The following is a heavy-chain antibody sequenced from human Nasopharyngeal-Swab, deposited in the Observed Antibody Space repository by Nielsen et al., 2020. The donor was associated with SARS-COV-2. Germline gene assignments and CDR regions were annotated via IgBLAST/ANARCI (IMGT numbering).Heavy chain of an antibody. CDR1: GFKFDDHA. D-gene: IGHD2-15*01. J-gene: IGHJ4*02. V-gene: IGHV3-9*01. CDR2: ISWNSGSI. Sequence: GGSLRLSCAASGFKFDDHAMHWVRQTPGKGLEWVSHISWNSGSIGYAASVRGRFTISRDNAKSSLHLQMNSLRVEDTARYYCVRGHCTGGSCPLDHWGQGTLVTVSS. CDR3: VRGHCTGGSCPLDH.